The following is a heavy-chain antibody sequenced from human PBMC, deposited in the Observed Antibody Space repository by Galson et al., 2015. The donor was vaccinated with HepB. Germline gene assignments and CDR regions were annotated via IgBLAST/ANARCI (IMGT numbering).Heavy chain of an antibody. V-gene: IGHV6-1*01. CDR1: GDSVSSNSAA. J-gene: IGHJ4*02. CDR2: TYYRSKWYN. CDR3: ARYEGTGTTGAFDY. Sequence: CATSGDSVSSNSAAWNWIRQSPSRGLEWLGRTYYRSKWYNDYAVSVKSRITINPDTSKNQFSLQLNSVTPEDTAVYYCARYEGTGTTGAFDYWGQGTLVTVSS. D-gene: IGHD1-7*01.